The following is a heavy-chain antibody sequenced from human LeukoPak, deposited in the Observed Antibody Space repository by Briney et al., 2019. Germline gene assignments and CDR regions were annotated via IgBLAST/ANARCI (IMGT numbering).Heavy chain of an antibody. V-gene: IGHV4-59*01. CDR1: GGSISSYY. Sequence: SETLSLTCTVSGGSISSYYWSWIRQPPGKGLEWIGYIYYSGSTNYNPSLKSRVTISVDTSKSQFSLKLSSVTAADTAVYYCARDFRPHYYYDSSGYFDYWGQGTLVTVSS. D-gene: IGHD3-22*01. J-gene: IGHJ4*02. CDR3: ARDFRPHYYYDSSGYFDY. CDR2: IYYSGST.